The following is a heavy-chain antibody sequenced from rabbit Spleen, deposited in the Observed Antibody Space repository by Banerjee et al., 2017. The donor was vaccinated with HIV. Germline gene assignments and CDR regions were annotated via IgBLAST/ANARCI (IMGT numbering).Heavy chain of an antibody. Sequence: QEQLVESGGDLVKPEGSLTLTCTASGFSFSSSYWICWVRQAPGKGLEWIACIYAGSSGTTYYTSWAKGRFTISKSSSTTVTLQMTSLTDADTATYFCARDVTDKFNIYFDLWGPGTLVTVS. CDR1: GFSFSSSYW. CDR3: ARDVTDKFNIYFDL. J-gene: IGHJ4*01. V-gene: IGHV1S45*01. CDR2: IYAGSSGTT. D-gene: IGHD2-1*01.